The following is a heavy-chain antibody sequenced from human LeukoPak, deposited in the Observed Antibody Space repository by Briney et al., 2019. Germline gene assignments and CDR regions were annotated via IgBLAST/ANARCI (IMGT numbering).Heavy chain of an antibody. Sequence: ASVKVSCKASGYTFTSSGISWGRQSPGQRLEWRGWISAYNGNTNYAQKLQGRVTMTTDTSTSTAYMELRSLRSDDTAVYYCARDHNYYGSGSYSNWGQGTLVTVSS. CDR3: ARDHNYYGSGSYSN. D-gene: IGHD3-10*01. CDR1: GYTFTSSG. V-gene: IGHV1-18*01. J-gene: IGHJ4*02. CDR2: ISAYNGNT.